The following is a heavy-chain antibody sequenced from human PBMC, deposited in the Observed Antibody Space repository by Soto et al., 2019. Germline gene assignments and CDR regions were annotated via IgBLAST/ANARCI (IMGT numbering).Heavy chain of an antibody. CDR2: IYPGNGNT. Sequence: QVHLVQSGAEVKKPGASVTVSCKTSGNPFSSHAMIWLRQAPGQRLEWMGCIYPGNGNTKYSQKFQGRVTISWDTSAGAAYMNLSSLKYEDTAVYYCATNRYDFPLMDVWGQGTTVTVS. J-gene: IGHJ6*02. CDR3: ATNRYDFPLMDV. V-gene: IGHV1-3*01. D-gene: IGHD3-3*01. CDR1: GNPFSSHA.